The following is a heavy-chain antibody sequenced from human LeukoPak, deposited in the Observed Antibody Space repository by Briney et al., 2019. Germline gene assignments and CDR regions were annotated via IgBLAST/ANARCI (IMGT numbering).Heavy chain of an antibody. Sequence: PGGSLRRSCAASGFTFSNYGMHWVRQAPGKGLEWVAVISYDGSNEYYADSVKGRFTISRDNPKNTLYLQMNSLRAEDTAVYYCAKGGQQVVRWWFDPWGQGTLVTVSS. J-gene: IGHJ5*02. D-gene: IGHD6-13*01. V-gene: IGHV3-30*18. CDR2: ISYDGSNE. CDR1: GFTFSNYG. CDR3: AKGGQQVVRWWFDP.